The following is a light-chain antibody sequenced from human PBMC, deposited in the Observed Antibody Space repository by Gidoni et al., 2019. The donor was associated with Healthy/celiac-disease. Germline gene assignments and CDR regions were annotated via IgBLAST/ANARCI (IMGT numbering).Light chain of an antibody. J-gene: IGKJ2*01. Sequence: EIQMTPSPSSRSASVGDRVTITCRASQSISSYLNWYQQKPGKAPKLLIYAASSLQSGVPSRFSGSGSGTDFTLTISSLQPEDFATYYCQQTYSTPPTFGQGTKLEIK. V-gene: IGKV1-39*01. CDR2: AAS. CDR3: QQTYSTPPT. CDR1: QSISSY.